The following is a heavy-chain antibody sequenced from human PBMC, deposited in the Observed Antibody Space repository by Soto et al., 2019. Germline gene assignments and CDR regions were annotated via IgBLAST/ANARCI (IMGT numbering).Heavy chain of an antibody. Sequence: EVQLLESGGGLVQPGGSLRLSCAASGFTFNNYAMTWVRQAPGKGLEWVSAISGGGDTTSYADSVKGRFTVSRDGSKNTLYLQMSSLRAEDTALYYCAKARGGSGSRTPRVDFWGQGTLVTVSS. V-gene: IGHV3-23*01. D-gene: IGHD3-10*01. J-gene: IGHJ4*02. CDR3: AKARGGSGSRTPRVDF. CDR2: ISGGGDTT. CDR1: GFTFNNYA.